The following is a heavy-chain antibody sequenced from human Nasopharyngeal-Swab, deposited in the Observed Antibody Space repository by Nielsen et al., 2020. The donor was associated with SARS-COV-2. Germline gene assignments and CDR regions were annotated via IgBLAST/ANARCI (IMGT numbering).Heavy chain of an antibody. D-gene: IGHD6-19*01. J-gene: IGHJ6*01. V-gene: IGHV4-59*01. CDR3: ARDTTGWFQSGMDV. Sequence: SETLSLTCTASGASIGSDYWTWIRQPPGKTLEWIAHISYTGSSSYNPSLRSRVTISPDRSKNQNSLNLSSVTAADAAVYYCARDTTGWFQSGMDVWGQGTTVIVSS. CDR2: ISYTGSS. CDR1: GASIGSDY.